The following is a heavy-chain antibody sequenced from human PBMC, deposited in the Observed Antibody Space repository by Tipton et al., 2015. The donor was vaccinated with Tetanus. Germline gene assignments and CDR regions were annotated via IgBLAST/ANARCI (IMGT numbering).Heavy chain of an antibody. J-gene: IGHJ4*02. V-gene: IGHV4-59*01. CDR2: ITYSRAT. Sequence: TLSLTCTVSGGSLSSSHWAWIRQPPGKGLEWLGKITYSRATNYNPSLKSRVTISMDTSKNQVSLRLSSVTAADTAVYYCARDLGTSGFHWGQGTLVTVSS. D-gene: IGHD1-7*01. CDR1: GGSLSSSH. CDR3: ARDLGTSGFH.